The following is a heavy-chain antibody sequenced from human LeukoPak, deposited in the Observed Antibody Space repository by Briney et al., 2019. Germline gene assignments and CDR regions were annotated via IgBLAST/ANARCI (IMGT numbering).Heavy chain of an antibody. D-gene: IGHD2-15*01. CDR3: ASLGGVVVAATYFDY. V-gene: IGHV4-39*01. J-gene: IGHJ4*02. CDR2: IYYSGST. CDR1: GASISSTTYY. Sequence: PSETLSLTCTVSGASISSTTYYWGWIRQPPRKGLEWIASIYYSGSTYYNPSLKSRVTISVDTSKNQFSLKLSSVTAADTAVYYRASLGGVVVAATYFDYWGQGTLVTVSS.